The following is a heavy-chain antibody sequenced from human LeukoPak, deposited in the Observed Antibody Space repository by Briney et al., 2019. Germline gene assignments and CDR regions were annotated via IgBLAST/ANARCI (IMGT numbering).Heavy chain of an antibody. J-gene: IGHJ4*02. CDR1: GFTFSSYW. Sequence: GGSLRLSCAASGFTFSSYWMSWVRQAPGKGLEWVAHIKQDGSEKNYVDSVKGRFAISRDNAKNSLLLQMDGLRAEDAAVYYCARDKMTGDSYFDYWGQGTLVTVSS. D-gene: IGHD7-27*01. CDR2: IKQDGSEK. V-gene: IGHV3-7*01. CDR3: ARDKMTGDSYFDY.